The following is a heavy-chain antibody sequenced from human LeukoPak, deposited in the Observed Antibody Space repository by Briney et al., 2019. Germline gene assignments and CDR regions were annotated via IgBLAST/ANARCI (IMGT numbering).Heavy chain of an antibody. D-gene: IGHD1-26*01. V-gene: IGHV3-30*04. CDR1: GFTFSSYA. CDR2: ISYDGSSK. J-gene: IGHJ4*02. Sequence: GRSLRLSCAASGFTFSSYAMHWVRQAPGKGLEWVAVISYDGSSKYYADSVKCRFTISRDNSKNTLYLQMNSLRAEDTAVYYCARFKGSYGLDYWGQGTLVTVSS. CDR3: ARFKGSYGLDY.